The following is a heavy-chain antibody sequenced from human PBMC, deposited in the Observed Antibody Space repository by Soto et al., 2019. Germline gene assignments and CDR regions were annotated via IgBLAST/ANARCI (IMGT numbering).Heavy chain of an antibody. D-gene: IGHD2-8*01. CDR3: AKEIFAAAYAATSAFYL. CDR2: VDGSGGDT. CDR1: GFTFSSHA. J-gene: IGHJ4*02. V-gene: IGHV3-23*01. Sequence: GGSLRLSCAASGFTFSSHAMGWLRQAPGAGPEWVAFVDGSGGDTSYADSVKGRFTISRDNSDNSLFLHMNSLRAEDTGRYFCAKEIFAAAYAATSAFYLWGQGALVTVSS.